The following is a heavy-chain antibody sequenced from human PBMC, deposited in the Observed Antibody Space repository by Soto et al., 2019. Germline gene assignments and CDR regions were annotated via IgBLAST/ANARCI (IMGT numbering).Heavy chain of an antibody. CDR2: ISRGGGAT. Sequence: EVQLLESGGGLAQPGGSLRLSCAASGFTFSSYAMSWVRQAPGKRLEWVSAISRGGGATFYADSVRGRFTISRDNSKNTRYLQMNSLRAEDTAVYYCAKGGGDTAMDTRYFDYWGQGTLVTVSS. J-gene: IGHJ4*02. D-gene: IGHD5-18*01. CDR3: AKGGGDTAMDTRYFDY. CDR1: GFTFSSYA. V-gene: IGHV3-23*01.